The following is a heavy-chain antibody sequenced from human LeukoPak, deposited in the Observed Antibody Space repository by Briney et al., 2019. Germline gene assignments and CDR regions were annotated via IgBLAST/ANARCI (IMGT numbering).Heavy chain of an antibody. CDR2: IRYNGNNQ. Sequence: GGSLRLFCAASGFTFNNYGMHWVRQAPGKGLEWVAFIRYNGNNQYYADSVKGRFTISRDNSKNTLYQQMNSLKGDDTAVYYCAKDSAFYYIDVWGKGTTVIISS. V-gene: IGHV3-30*02. CDR1: GFTFNNYG. D-gene: IGHD3-10*01. J-gene: IGHJ6*03. CDR3: AKDSAFYYIDV.